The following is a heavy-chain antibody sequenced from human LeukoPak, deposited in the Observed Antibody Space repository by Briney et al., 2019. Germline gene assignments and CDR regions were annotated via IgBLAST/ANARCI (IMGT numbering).Heavy chain of an antibody. CDR1: GFTFSSYG. V-gene: IGHV3-23*01. Sequence: GGSLRLSCAASGFTFSSYGMSWVRQAPGKGLEWVSAISGSGGSTYYADSVKGRFTISRDNAKNSLYLQMNSLRAEDTALYYCAKDAAYYGSGSYGDAFDIWGQGTMVTVSS. CDR3: AKDAAYYGSGSYGDAFDI. J-gene: IGHJ3*02. CDR2: ISGSGGST. D-gene: IGHD3-10*01.